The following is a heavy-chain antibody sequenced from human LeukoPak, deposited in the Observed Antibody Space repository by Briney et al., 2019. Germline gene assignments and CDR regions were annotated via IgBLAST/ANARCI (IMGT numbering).Heavy chain of an antibody. CDR1: GFTFDDYG. V-gene: IGHV3-20*01. CDR2: INWNGGST. Sequence: GGSLRLSCAASGFTFDDYGMSWVRQAPGKGLEWVSGINWNGGSTGYADSVKGRFTISRDNAKNSLYLQMNSLRAEDTALYHCARVYYYYYYMDVWGKGTTVTISS. CDR3: ARVYYYYYYMDV. J-gene: IGHJ6*03.